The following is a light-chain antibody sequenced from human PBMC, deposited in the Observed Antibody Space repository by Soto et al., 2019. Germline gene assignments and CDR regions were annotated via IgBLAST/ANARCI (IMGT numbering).Light chain of an antibody. Sequence: QSVLTQPASVSGSPGQSITISCTGTSSDVGGYNYVSWYQQHPGKAPKLMIYDVSNRPSGVSNRFSGSKSGNTASLTISGLQAEDEADYYCTSYTSTNTLVFGGGTKLT. CDR1: SSDVGGYNY. J-gene: IGLJ2*01. CDR3: TSYTSTNTLV. CDR2: DVS. V-gene: IGLV2-14*01.